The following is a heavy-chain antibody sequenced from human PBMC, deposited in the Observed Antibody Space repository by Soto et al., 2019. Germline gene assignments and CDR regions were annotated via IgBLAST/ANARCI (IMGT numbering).Heavy chain of an antibody. J-gene: IGHJ4*02. CDR3: AKRAAPYYYDSSGYHFDY. D-gene: IGHD3-22*01. V-gene: IGHV3-23*01. Sequence: GGSLRLSCAASGFTFSSYAMSWVRQAPGKGLEWVSAISGSGGSTYYADSVKGRFTISRDNSKNTLYLQMNSLRDEDTAVYYCAKRAAPYYYDSSGYHFDYWGQGTLVTVYS. CDR2: ISGSGGST. CDR1: GFTFSSYA.